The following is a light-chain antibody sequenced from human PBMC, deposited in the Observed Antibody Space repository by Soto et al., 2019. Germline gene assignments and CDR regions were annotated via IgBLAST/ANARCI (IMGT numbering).Light chain of an antibody. Sequence: EIVLTQSPGTLPLSPGERATLSCRASQSVSSSYLAWYQQKPGQAPRLLIYGASSRATGIPDRFSGSGSGTDFTLTISRLEPEDFAVYYCQQYGSSPLLTFGGGTKVDIK. CDR3: QQYGSSPLLT. CDR2: GAS. J-gene: IGKJ4*01. CDR1: QSVSSSY. V-gene: IGKV3-20*01.